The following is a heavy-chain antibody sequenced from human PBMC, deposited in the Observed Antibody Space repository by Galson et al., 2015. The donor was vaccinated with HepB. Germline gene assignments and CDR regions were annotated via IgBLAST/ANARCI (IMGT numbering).Heavy chain of an antibody. J-gene: IGHJ6*02. D-gene: IGHD6-13*01. Sequence: SLRLSCAASGSILSSYSMNWVRQAPGKGLEWVSSMSSSTNYIYYADSVKGRFTVSIDNAKNSLFLQMNSLRAEDTAVYYCATNTPAAVVRASGMDVWGQGTAVTVSS. CDR2: MSSSTNYI. CDR3: ATNTPAAVVRASGMDV. CDR1: GSILSSYS. V-gene: IGHV3-21*01.